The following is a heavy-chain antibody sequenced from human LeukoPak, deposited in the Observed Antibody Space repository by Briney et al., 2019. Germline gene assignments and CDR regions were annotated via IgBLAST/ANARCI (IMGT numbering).Heavy chain of an antibody. CDR3: ARVSGYDWESFYDY. D-gene: IGHD5-12*01. J-gene: IGHJ4*02. Sequence: ASVKVSCKASGYTFTSYDINWVRQATGQGLEWMGWMNPNSGNTGYAQKFQGRVTMTRNTSISTAYMELSSLRSEDTAVYYCARVSGYDWESFYDYWGQGTLVTVSS. CDR1: GYTFTSYD. V-gene: IGHV1-8*01. CDR2: MNPNSGNT.